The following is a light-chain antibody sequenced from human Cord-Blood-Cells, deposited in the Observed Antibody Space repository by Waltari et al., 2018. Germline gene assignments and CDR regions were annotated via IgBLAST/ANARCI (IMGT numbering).Light chain of an antibody. CDR1: QGISSY. CDR3: QQYYSYPPWT. V-gene: IGKV1-8*01. J-gene: IGKJ1*01. Sequence: AIRMTQSPSSFSASTGDRVTITCRASQGISSYLAWYQQKPGKAPKLLIYAASTLQSGVPSRFSGSGSGTDFTLTISSLQSEDFATYYCQQYYSYPPWTFGRGTKVEIK. CDR2: AAS.